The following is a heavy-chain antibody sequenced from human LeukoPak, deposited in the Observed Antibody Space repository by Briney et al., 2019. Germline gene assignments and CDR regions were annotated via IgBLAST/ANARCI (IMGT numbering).Heavy chain of an antibody. CDR3: ARGGDDSSGYYPLDY. CDR1: GFTFSSYW. Sequence: GGSLRLSCAASGFTFSSYWMHWVRQAPGKGLVWVSRINSDGSNTSYADSVKGRFTISRDNAKNTLYLQMNSLRAEDTAVYYCARGGDDSSGYYPLDYWGQGTLVTVSS. J-gene: IGHJ4*02. D-gene: IGHD3-22*01. V-gene: IGHV3-74*01. CDR2: INSDGSNT.